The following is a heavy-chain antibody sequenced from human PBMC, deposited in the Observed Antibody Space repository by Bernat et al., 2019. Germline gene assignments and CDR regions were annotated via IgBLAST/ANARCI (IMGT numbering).Heavy chain of an antibody. CDR3: ARGTWYSSSWYPSS. CDR2: IETDGSRT. CDR1: GFAFSNYE. D-gene: IGHD6-13*01. J-gene: IGHJ5*02. V-gene: IGHV3-48*03. Sequence: EVQLVESGGGLVQPGGSLRLSCAASGFAFSNYEMNWVRQAPGKGLEWLSYIETDGSRTYYAGSVKGRFTISRDNAKDSLYLHMNSLRAEDTAVYYCARGTWYSSSWYPSSWGQGTLVTVSS.